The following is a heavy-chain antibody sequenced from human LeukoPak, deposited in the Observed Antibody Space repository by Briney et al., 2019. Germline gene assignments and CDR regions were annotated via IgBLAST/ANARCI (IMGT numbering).Heavy chain of an antibody. CDR3: ARAIPLGYCSGGSCYSYYYYGMDV. D-gene: IGHD2-15*01. CDR2: IYYSGST. CDR1: GGSISSGGYS. V-gene: IGHV4-61*08. Sequence: SQTLSLTCAVSGGSISSGGYSWSWIRQPPGKGLEWIGYIYYSGSTNYNPSLKSRVTISVDTSKNQFSLKLSSVTAADTAVYYCARAIPLGYCSGGSCYSYYYYGMDVWGQGTTVTVSS. J-gene: IGHJ6*02.